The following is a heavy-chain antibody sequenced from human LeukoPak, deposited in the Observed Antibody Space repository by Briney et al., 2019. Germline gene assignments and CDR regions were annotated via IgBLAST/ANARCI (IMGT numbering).Heavy chain of an antibody. D-gene: IGHD5-24*01. CDR3: ARDAATINFDS. Sequence: ASVTVSCKPSGYTFIGYSINWLRQAPGQGLEWMGWISTNTGNPTYAQGFTGRFVFSLDTSVSTAYLQISSLKAEDTAVYYCARDAATINFDSWGQGTLVTVSS. V-gene: IGHV7-4-1*02. CDR2: ISTNTGNP. J-gene: IGHJ4*02. CDR1: GYTFIGYS.